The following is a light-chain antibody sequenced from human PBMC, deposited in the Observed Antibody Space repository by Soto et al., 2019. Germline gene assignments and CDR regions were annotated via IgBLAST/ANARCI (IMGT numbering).Light chain of an antibody. J-gene: IGLJ3*02. CDR1: SSDVGGYNY. CDR2: DVS. CDR3: SSYTSSSTPV. V-gene: IGLV2-14*03. Sequence: QSALTQPASVSGSPGQSITISCTGTSSDVGGYNYVSWYQQHPGKAPKLMIYDVSDRPSGVSNRFSGSKSGNTASLTISVLQAEDEADYYCSSYTSSSTPVFGGGTKVTVL.